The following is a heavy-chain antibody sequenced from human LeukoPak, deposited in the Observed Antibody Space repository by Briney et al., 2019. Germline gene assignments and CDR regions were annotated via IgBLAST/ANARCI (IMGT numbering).Heavy chain of an antibody. Sequence: PGGSLRLSCAASGFIFSNYGMHWVRQAPGKRLEWVAVIWNDGSETFHADSVKGRFRIARDNSKNTLYLQMNSLRDEDTAVYYCARAAYNSSPDYWGQGTLVTVSS. CDR1: GFIFSNYG. D-gene: IGHD6-13*01. CDR3: ARAAYNSSPDY. V-gene: IGHV3-33*01. CDR2: IWNDGSET. J-gene: IGHJ4*02.